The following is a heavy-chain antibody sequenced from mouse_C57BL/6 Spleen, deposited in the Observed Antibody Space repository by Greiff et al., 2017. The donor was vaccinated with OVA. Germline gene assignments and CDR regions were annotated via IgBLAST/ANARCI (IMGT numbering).Heavy chain of an antibody. CDR2: IRSKSNNYAT. Sequence: EVKVEESGGGLVQPKGSLKLSCAASGFSFNTYAMNWVRQAPGKGLEWVARIRSKSNNYATYYADSVKDRFTISRDDSESMLYLQMNNLKTEDTAMYYCVRQRKGSSYWYFDVWGTGTTVTVSS. D-gene: IGHD1-1*01. CDR1: GFSFNTYA. CDR3: VRQRKGSSYWYFDV. V-gene: IGHV10-1*01. J-gene: IGHJ1*03.